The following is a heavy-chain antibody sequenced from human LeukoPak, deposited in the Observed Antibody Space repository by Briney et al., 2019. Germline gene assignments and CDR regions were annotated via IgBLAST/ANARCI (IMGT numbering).Heavy chain of an antibody. J-gene: IGHJ4*02. CDR3: ARVTYNGYQHFDY. CDR1: GGSLSTNTYY. CDR2: IHHRGTT. Sequence: SETLSLTCIVSGGSLSTNTYYWGWIRLPPGKGLEWIGEIHHRGTTYYNPSLRSRVTISVDTSKNQFSLRLTSVTAADTAVYYCARVTYNGYQHFDYWGQGNLVTVS. D-gene: IGHD3-10*01. V-gene: IGHV4-39*07.